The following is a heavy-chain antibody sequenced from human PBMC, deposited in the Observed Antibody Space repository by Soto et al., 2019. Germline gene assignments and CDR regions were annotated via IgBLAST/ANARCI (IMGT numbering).Heavy chain of an antibody. CDR1: GGTXSSYA. D-gene: IGHD6-13*01. Sequence: SVKVSCKASGGTXSSYAISWVRQAPGQGLEWMGGIIPIFGTANYAQKFQGRVTITADESTSTAYMELSSLRSEDTAVYYCASSKQQLVPFDYWGQGTLVTVSS. CDR3: ASSKQQLVPFDY. J-gene: IGHJ4*02. V-gene: IGHV1-69*13. CDR2: IIPIFGTA.